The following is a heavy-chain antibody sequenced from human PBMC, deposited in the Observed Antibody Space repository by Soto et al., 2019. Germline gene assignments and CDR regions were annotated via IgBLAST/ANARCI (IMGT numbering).Heavy chain of an antibody. CDR2: ISYDGSNK. CDR1: GFTFSSYG. Sequence: QVQLVESGGGVVQPGRSLRLSCAASGFTFSSYGMHWVRQAPGKGLEWVAVISYDGSNKYYADSVKGRFTISRDNSKHTLYLQMNSLRAEDTAVYYCAKWYSSGWVYFDYWGQGTLVTVSS. D-gene: IGHD6-19*01. J-gene: IGHJ4*02. CDR3: AKWYSSGWVYFDY. V-gene: IGHV3-30*18.